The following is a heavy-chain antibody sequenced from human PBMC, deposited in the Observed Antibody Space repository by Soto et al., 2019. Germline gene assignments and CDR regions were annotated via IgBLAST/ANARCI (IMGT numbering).Heavy chain of an antibody. D-gene: IGHD3-22*01. CDR2: IIPIFGTA. CDR3: ARHLYDSSGYYDY. V-gene: IGHV1-69*13. J-gene: IGHJ4*02. Sequence: EASVKVSCKASGGTFSSYAISWVRQAPGQGLEWMGGIIPIFGTANYAQKLQGRVTITAEESTSTAYMELSSLRSEDTAVYYCARHLYDSSGYYDYWGQGTLVTVSS. CDR1: GGTFSSYA.